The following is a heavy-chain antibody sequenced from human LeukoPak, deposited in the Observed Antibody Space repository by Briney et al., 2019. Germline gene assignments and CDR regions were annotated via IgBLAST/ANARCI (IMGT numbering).Heavy chain of an antibody. CDR1: GYTFTGYY. CDR3: ARESVGAAADISWFAP. Sequence: HRASVKVSCKASGYTFTGYYMHWVRQAPGQGLEWMERINPNSGGTNYARKLQGRVTMTRDTSISTAYMELSRLRSDDTAVYYCARESVGAAADISWFAPWGQGTLVTVSS. V-gene: IGHV1-2*06. D-gene: IGHD6-13*01. CDR2: INPNSGGT. J-gene: IGHJ5*02.